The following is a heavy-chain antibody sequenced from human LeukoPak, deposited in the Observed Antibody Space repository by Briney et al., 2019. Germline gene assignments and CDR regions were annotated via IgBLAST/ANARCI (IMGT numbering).Heavy chain of an antibody. CDR3: ARVSYDSSWYYFDY. CDR1: GFTFSDHY. J-gene: IGHJ4*02. D-gene: IGHD3-22*01. Sequence: PGGSLRLSCAASGFTFSDHYMDWVRQAPGKGLEWVGRTRNKANSYTTEYAASVKGRFTISRDDSKNSLYLQMNSLKTEDTAVYYCARVSYDSSWYYFDYWGQGTLVTVSS. CDR2: TRNKANSYTT. V-gene: IGHV3-72*01.